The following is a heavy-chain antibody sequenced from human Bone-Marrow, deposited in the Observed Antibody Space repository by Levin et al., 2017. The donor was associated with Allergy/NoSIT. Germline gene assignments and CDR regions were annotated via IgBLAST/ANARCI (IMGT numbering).Heavy chain of an antibody. CDR2: MSGSGGST. Sequence: GGSLRLSCAASGFTFSSYAMSWVRQAPGKGLDWVSVMSGSGGSTYYADSVKGRFTISRDNSKNTLYLQMNSLRAEDTAVYYCAKERVLRYFDWLYNWFDPWGQGTLVTVSS. D-gene: IGHD3-9*01. CDR3: AKERVLRYFDWLYNWFDP. J-gene: IGHJ5*02. V-gene: IGHV3-23*01. CDR1: GFTFSSYA.